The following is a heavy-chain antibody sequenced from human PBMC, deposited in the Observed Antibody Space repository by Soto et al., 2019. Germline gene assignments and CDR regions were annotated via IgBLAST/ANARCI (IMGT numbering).Heavy chain of an antibody. Sequence: GGSLRLSCAASGFTFRSYIMNWVRQAPGKGLEWVSYISISSRTIYYADSVNGRFTISRDDAKNSLYLQMNSLRDEDTSVYYCARDNGIAGSFDPWGQGTLVTVSS. CDR2: ISISSRTI. J-gene: IGHJ5*02. CDR1: GFTFRSYI. CDR3: ARDNGIAGSFDP. V-gene: IGHV3-48*02. D-gene: IGHD6-13*01.